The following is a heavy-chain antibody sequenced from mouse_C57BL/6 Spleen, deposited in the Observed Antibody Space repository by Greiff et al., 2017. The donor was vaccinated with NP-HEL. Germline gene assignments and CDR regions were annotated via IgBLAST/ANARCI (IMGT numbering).Heavy chain of an antibody. CDR1: GFTFSSYA. CDR2: ISSGGDYI. CDR3: TRDYGRSFWCAY. J-gene: IGHJ3*01. V-gene: IGHV5-9-1*02. D-gene: IGHD1-1*01. Sequence: EVKLVESGEGLVKPGGSLKLSCAASGFTFSSYAMSWVRQTPEKRLEWVAYISSGGDYIYYADTVKGRFTISRDNARNTLYLQMSSLKSEDTAMYYCTRDYGRSFWCAYWGQGTLVTVSA.